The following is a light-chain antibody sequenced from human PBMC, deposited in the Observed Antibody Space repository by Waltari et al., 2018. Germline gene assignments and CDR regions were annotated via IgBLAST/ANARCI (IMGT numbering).Light chain of an antibody. V-gene: IGLV2-14*01. CDR2: EVS. J-gene: IGLJ2*01. CDR1: SRDVGAYNY. Sequence: QSALTQPASVSGSPGQSITISCTGTSRDVGAYNYVSWSQQHPGKAPKPIIYEVSNRPSGVSNRFSGSKSGNTASLTISGLQAEDEADYYCSSYTSSSTLGFGGGTKLTVL. CDR3: SSYTSSSTLG.